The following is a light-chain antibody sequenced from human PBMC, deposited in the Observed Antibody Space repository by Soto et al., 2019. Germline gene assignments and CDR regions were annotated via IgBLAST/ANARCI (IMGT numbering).Light chain of an antibody. CDR2: YDS. V-gene: IGLV3-21*04. CDR3: QVWDSSSDHPHVV. Sequence: SYELTQPPSVSVAPGKTARITCGGNNIGSKSVHWYQQKPGQAPVLVIYYDSDRPSGIPERFSGSNSGNTATLTISRVEAGDEVDYYCQVWDSSSDHPHVVFGGGTKVTVL. CDR1: NIGSKS. J-gene: IGLJ2*01.